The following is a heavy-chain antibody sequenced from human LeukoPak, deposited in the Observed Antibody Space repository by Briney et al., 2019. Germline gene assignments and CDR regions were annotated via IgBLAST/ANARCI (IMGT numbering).Heavy chain of an antibody. J-gene: IGHJ4*02. Sequence: ASVKVSCKASGGTFSSYAISWVRQAPGQGLEWMGGIIPIFGTANYAQKFQGRVTITADKSTSTAYMELSSLRSEDMAVYYCARLPSLTGPFDYWGQGTLVTVSS. V-gene: IGHV1-69*06. D-gene: IGHD3-9*01. CDR3: ARLPSLTGPFDY. CDR1: GGTFSSYA. CDR2: IIPIFGTA.